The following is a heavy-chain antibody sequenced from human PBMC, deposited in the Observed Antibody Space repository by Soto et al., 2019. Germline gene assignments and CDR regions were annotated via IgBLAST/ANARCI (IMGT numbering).Heavy chain of an antibody. J-gene: IGHJ6*02. Sequence: PGGSLRLSCAASGFTLSGYAMHWVRQASGKGLEWVGRIRSKANSYATAYAASVKGRFTISRDDSKNTAYLQMNSLKTEDTAVYYCTRHSHDFPDYYYGMDVWGQGTTVTVSS. CDR3: TRHSHDFPDYYYGMDV. CDR2: IRSKANSYAT. V-gene: IGHV3-73*01. D-gene: IGHD3-3*01. CDR1: GFTLSGYA.